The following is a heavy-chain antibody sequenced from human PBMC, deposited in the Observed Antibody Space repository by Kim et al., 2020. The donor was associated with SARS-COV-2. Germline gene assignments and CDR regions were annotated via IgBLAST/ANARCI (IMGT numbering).Heavy chain of an antibody. V-gene: IGHV4-39*01. J-gene: IGHJ4*02. CDR2: YSGST. Sequence: YSGSTYYNPSLKSRVTISIETSKNQLSLKLYSVTAADTAVYYCARRGDYWGQGTLVTVSS. CDR3: ARRGDY. D-gene: IGHD3-16*01.